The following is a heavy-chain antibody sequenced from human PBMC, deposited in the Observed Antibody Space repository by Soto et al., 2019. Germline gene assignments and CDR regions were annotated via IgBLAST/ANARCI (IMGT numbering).Heavy chain of an antibody. J-gene: IGHJ6*02. Sequence: EVQLVESGGVVVQPGGSLRLSCAASGFTFDDYTMHWVRQAPGKGLEWVSLISWDGGSTYYADSVKGRFTISRDNSKNSLYLQMNSLRTEDTALYYCAKGTAVAGDYDYYGMDVWGQGTTVTVSS. CDR3: AKGTAVAGDYDYYGMDV. V-gene: IGHV3-43*01. CDR1: GFTFDDYT. D-gene: IGHD6-19*01. CDR2: ISWDGGST.